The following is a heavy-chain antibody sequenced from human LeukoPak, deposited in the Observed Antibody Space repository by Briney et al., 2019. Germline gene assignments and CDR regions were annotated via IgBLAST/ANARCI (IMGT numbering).Heavy chain of an antibody. Sequence: GGSLRLSCVASGFTFRSRDLMTGARPAPGKGREWVANIKQDGSEKNYVDSVKGRSTISRDNAKNSVALQMNSLRVKDAAVYYCARVAAAGTVIFVNLYYSMDICGKGTTATISS. J-gene: IGHJ6*03. CDR1: GFTFRSRDL. D-gene: IGHD6-13*01. CDR2: IKQDGSEK. CDR3: ARVAAAGTVIFVNLYYSMDI. V-gene: IGHV3-7*01.